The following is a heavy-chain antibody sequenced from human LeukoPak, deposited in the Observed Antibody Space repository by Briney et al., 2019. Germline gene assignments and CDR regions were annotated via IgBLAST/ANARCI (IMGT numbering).Heavy chain of an antibody. CDR2: INSDGSSA. CDR3: GRGGVCCFDY. V-gene: IGHV3-74*01. J-gene: IGHJ4*02. D-gene: IGHD2-21*01. Sequence: GGSLRLSCAASGFTFSSYWIHWVRQAPGKGLVWVSHINSDGSSATYADSVKGRLTISRDNAKNTVYLEMNSLRAQDTAVYYCGRGGVCCFDYWGQGALVTVSS. CDR1: GFTFSSYW.